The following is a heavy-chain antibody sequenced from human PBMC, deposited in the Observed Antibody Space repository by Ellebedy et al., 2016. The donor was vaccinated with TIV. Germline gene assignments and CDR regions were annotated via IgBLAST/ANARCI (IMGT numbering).Heavy chain of an antibody. V-gene: IGHV1-69*10. CDR1: GGTFSSYA. CDR2: VVPLLGIA. CDR3: ARGMIAAAGKRRKYFDY. D-gene: IGHD6-13*01. Sequence: ASVKVSCKASGGTFSSYAISWVRQAPGQGLEWMGGVVPLLGIANYAQNFQGRGTITADKSTNTAYLDLSSLRSEDTAVYYCARGMIAAAGKRRKYFDYWGQGTLVTVSS. J-gene: IGHJ4*02.